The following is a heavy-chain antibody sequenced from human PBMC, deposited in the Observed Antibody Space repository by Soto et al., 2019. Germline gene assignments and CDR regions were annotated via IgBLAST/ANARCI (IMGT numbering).Heavy chain of an antibody. CDR3: ARDHYYYDSSGYPLGYYGMDV. V-gene: IGHV3-7*01. CDR1: GFTFSRYR. J-gene: IGHJ6*02. D-gene: IGHD3-22*01. CDR2: IKQDGSEK. Sequence: GGSLRLSCAASGFTFSRYRMNWVRQAPGKGLEWVANIKQDGSEKYYVDSVKGRFTISRDNAKNSLYPQMNSLRAEDTAVYYCARDHYYYDSSGYPLGYYGMDVWGQGTTVTVSS.